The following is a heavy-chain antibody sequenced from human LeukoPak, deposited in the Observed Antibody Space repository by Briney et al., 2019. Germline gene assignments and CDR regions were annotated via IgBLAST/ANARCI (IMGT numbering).Heavy chain of an antibody. CDR2: ISYDGSNK. Sequence: PGGSLRLSCAASGFTFSSYAMHWVRQAPGKGLEWVAVISYDGSNKYYADSVKGRFTISRDNSKNTLYLQMNSLRAEDTAVYYCARDPTGATDYWGQGTLVTVSS. V-gene: IGHV3-30*04. CDR1: GFTFSSYA. CDR3: ARDPTGATDY. D-gene: IGHD1-26*01. J-gene: IGHJ4*02.